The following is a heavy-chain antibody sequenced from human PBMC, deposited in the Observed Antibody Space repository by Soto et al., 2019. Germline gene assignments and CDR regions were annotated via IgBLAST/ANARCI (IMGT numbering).Heavy chain of an antibody. Sequence: GASVKLSCKDSGYTFTSYAIHWVRQAPKQGLEWMGWINVGNDNTRYSQNFQGRVTITRDTSASTAYMELSSLRSEDTAVYYCAREGDYYESRWAFDIWGQGTMVTVSS. J-gene: IGHJ3*02. CDR3: AREGDYYESRWAFDI. CDR2: INVGNDNT. CDR1: GYTFTSYA. D-gene: IGHD3-22*01. V-gene: IGHV1-3*01.